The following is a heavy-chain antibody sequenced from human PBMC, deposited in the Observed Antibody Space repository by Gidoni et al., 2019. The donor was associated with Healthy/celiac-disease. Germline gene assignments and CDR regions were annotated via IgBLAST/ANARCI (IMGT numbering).Heavy chain of an antibody. V-gene: IGHV3-9*01. CDR2: ISWTSGSI. CDR1: GLTFDDYA. J-gene: IGHJ4*02. CDR3: TKETGLLIRYFDY. D-gene: IGHD2-21*01. Sequence: EVQLVESGGGLVQPGRSLRLSGAASGLTFDDYAMHWVRQAPGKGLEWVSGISWTSGSIVYADSVKGRFTISRDNAKNSLYLQMNSLRAEDTAFYYCTKETGLLIRYFDYWGQGTLVTVSS.